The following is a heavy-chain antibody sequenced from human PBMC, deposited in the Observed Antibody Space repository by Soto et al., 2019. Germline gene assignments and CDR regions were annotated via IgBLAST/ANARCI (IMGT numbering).Heavy chain of an antibody. CDR3: ARWYIRQQLGRYYYYMDV. CDR1: GGSISSYY. Sequence: SETLSLTCTVSGGSISSYYWSWIRQPPGKGLEWIGYIYYSGSTNYNPSLKSRITISLDKSKNQFSLKLSSVTAADTAVYYCARWYIRQQLGRYYYYMDVWGKGTTVTVSS. V-gene: IGHV4-59*01. CDR2: IYYSGST. D-gene: IGHD6-13*01. J-gene: IGHJ6*03.